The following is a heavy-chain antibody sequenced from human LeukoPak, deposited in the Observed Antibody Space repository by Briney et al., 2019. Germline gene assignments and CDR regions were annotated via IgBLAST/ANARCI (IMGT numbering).Heavy chain of an antibody. CDR3: VRPDDNSFDF. J-gene: IGHJ3*01. CDR1: GYSISSGYY. V-gene: IGHV4-38-2*02. D-gene: IGHD3-9*01. Sequence: SETLSLTCTVSGYSISSGYYWGCIRQPPGKGLEWIGSIYHSGSTYYNPSLKSRVTISVDTSKNQFSLKLSSVTAADTAVYYCVRPDDNSFDFWGQGTMVTVSS. CDR2: IYHSGST.